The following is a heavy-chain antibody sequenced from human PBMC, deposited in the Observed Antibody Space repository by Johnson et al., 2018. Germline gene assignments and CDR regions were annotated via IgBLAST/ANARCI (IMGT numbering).Heavy chain of an antibody. CDR3: ARGTGSGYYYNNWFDP. J-gene: IGHJ5*02. D-gene: IGHD3-22*01. CDR2: IIPIFGTA. CDR1: GGTFGSYG. V-gene: IGHV1-69*12. Sequence: QVQLVQSGAEVKKPGSSVKLSCKASGGTFGSYGINWVRQAPGQGLEWMGGIIPIFGTANYAPKFQGRVTITADESTSTAYMGRSSLRSEDKAVYYCARGTGSGYYYNNWFDPWGKGTLVTVSS.